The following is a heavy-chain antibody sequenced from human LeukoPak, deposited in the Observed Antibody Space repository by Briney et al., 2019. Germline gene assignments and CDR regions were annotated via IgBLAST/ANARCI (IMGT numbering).Heavy chain of an antibody. Sequence: SETLSLTCTVSGGSISSYYWSWIRQPPGKGLEWIGYIYYSGSTNYNPSLKSRVTISVDTSKNQFSPKLSSVTAADTAVYYCARGSSSQYWAALPDAFDIWGQGTMVTVSS. D-gene: IGHD6-13*01. CDR3: ARGSSSQYWAALPDAFDI. V-gene: IGHV4-59*01. J-gene: IGHJ3*02. CDR1: GGSISSYY. CDR2: IYYSGST.